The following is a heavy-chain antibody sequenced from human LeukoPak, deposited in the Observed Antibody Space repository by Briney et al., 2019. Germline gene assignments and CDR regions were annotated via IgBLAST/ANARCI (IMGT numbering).Heavy chain of an antibody. V-gene: IGHV4-34*01. CDR2: GSESGGT. J-gene: IGHJ4*02. CDR1: GGSLNGHY. CDR3: ARTFTYYYDSSGQGFDY. D-gene: IGHD3-22*01. Sequence: SETLSLTCAVYGGSLNGHYWSWIRQPPGKGLEWIGEGSESGGTKYNPSLKSRVTISADTSKNQFSLKLSSVTAADTAVYYCARTFTYYYDSSGQGFDYWGQGTLVTVSS.